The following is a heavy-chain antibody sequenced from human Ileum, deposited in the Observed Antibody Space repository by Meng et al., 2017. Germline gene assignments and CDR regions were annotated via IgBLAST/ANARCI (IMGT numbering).Heavy chain of an antibody. D-gene: IGHD3-22*01. Sequence: SETLSLTCTVSGGSLSSRSNYWSWIRQPAGKGLDWIWRIYTSGSTNYNPSLMSRVTISVDTSKNQFSLKLSSVTAADTAVYYWAGDGASSAYPSYFDLWGRGTMVTVSS. CDR2: IYTSGST. CDR3: AGDGASSAYPSYFDL. J-gene: IGHJ2*01. CDR1: GGSLSSRSNY. V-gene: IGHV4-61*02.